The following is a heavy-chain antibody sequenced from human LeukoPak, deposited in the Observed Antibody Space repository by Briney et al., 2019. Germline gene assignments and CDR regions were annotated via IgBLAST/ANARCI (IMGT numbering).Heavy chain of an antibody. CDR3: ARGLIAAAGTSWFDP. J-gene: IGHJ5*02. CDR1: GGSFSGYY. Sequence: PSETLSLTCAVYGGSFSGYYWSWIRQPPGKGLEWIGEINHSGSTNYNPSLKSRVTISVDTSKNQFSLKLSSVTAADTAVYYCARGLIAAAGTSWFDPWGQGTLVTVSS. V-gene: IGHV4-34*01. CDR2: INHSGST. D-gene: IGHD6-13*01.